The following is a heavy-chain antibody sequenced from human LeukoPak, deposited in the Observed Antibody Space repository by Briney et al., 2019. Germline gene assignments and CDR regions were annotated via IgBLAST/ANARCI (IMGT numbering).Heavy chain of an antibody. CDR3: ARDGTSTDDC. D-gene: IGHD2-2*01. CDR2: INPSGGST. V-gene: IGHV1-46*01. CDR1: GYTFTSYY. Sequence: GASVKVSCKASGYTFTSYYMHWVRQAPGQGLEWMGIINPSGGSTSYAQKFQGRFTVTTDSSTSTAYMELRNLRSDDTAVYYCARDGTSTDDCWGQGTLVTVSS. J-gene: IGHJ4*02.